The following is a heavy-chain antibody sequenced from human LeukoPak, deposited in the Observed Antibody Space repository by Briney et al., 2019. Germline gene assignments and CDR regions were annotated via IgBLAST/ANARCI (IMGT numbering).Heavy chain of an antibody. CDR2: ISSSSSTI. CDR3: ARDHVAAVVDY. V-gene: IGHV3-48*01. CDR1: GFTFSSYS. Sequence: GGSLRLSCVASGFTFSSYSMNWVRQAPGKGLEWVSYISSSSSTIYYADSVKGRFTISRDNAKNSLYLQMNSLRAEDTAVYYCARDHVAAVVDYWGQGTLVTVSS. J-gene: IGHJ4*02. D-gene: IGHD6-19*01.